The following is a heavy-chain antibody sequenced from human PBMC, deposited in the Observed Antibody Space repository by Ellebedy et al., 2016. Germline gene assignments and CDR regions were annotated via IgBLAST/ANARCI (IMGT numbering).Heavy chain of an antibody. Sequence: GGSLRLSCAASGFTFSSYGMHWVRQAPGKGLEWVAVISYDGSNKYYSDSVKGRFTISRDNSKNTLYLQMNSLRAEDTAVYYCARDSTVTTEGNFGYWGQGTLVTVSS. CDR2: ISYDGSNK. J-gene: IGHJ4*02. CDR1: GFTFSSYG. CDR3: ARDSTVTTEGNFGY. D-gene: IGHD4-17*01. V-gene: IGHV3-30*03.